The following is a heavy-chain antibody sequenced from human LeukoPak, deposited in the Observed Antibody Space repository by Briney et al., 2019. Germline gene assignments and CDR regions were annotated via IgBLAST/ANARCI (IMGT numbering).Heavy chain of an antibody. D-gene: IGHD3-22*01. CDR3: ASIDYYDRSGPSWD. CDR2: ISGSGGST. Sequence: GGSLRLSCAASGFTFSSYAMSWVRQAPGKGLEWVSAISGSGGSTYYADSVKGRFTISRDNSKNTLYLQMNSLRAEDTAVYYCASIDYYDRSGPSWDWGQGTLVTVSS. J-gene: IGHJ4*02. V-gene: IGHV3-23*01. CDR1: GFTFSSYA.